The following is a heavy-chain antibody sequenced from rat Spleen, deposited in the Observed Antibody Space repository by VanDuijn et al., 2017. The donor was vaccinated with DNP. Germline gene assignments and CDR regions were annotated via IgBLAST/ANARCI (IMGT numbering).Heavy chain of an antibody. J-gene: IGHJ1*01. CDR2: IWSGGST. CDR1: GFSLTSYG. CDR3: ARFITIAAISYWNFDF. Sequence: QVQLKESGPGLVQPSQTLSLTCTVSGFSLTSYGVSWVRQPPGKGLEWIGAIWSGGSTDYNSALKSRLGISRDTSKSQVLLKMNSLQTEDTAMYFCARFITIAAISYWNFDFWGPGTMVTVSS. V-gene: IGHV2-16*01. D-gene: IGHD1-2*01.